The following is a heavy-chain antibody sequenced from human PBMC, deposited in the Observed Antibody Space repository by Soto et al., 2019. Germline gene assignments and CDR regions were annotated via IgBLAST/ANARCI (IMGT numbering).Heavy chain of an antibody. CDR3: ASSRYCSGGSCYSRYYYMDV. Sequence: QVQLVQSGAEVKKPGSSVKVSCKASGGTFSSYTISWVRQAPGQGLEWMGRLIPILGIANYAQKVQGRVTITADKSTSTDYMELSSLRSEDTAVYYCASSRYCSGGSCYSRYYYMDVWGKGTTVTVSS. V-gene: IGHV1-69*02. CDR2: LIPILGIA. CDR1: GGTFSSYT. D-gene: IGHD2-15*01. J-gene: IGHJ6*03.